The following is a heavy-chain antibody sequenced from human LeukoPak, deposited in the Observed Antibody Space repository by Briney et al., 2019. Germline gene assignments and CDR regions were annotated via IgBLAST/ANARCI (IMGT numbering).Heavy chain of an antibody. CDR2: ISSSSRYI. CDR1: GFTFSSYS. V-gene: IGHV3-21*01. CDR3: ARALVSGLTYYYDSSGYAFGY. D-gene: IGHD3-22*01. Sequence: GGTLRLFCAASGFTFSSYSMNWVRQAPGKGLEWVSSISSSSRYIYYADSVKGRFTISRDNAKNSLYLQMNSLRAEDTAVYYCARALVSGLTYYYDSSGYAFGYWGQGTLVTVSS. J-gene: IGHJ4*02.